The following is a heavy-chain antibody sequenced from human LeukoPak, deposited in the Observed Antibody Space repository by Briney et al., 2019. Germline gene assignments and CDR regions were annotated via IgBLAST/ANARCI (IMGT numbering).Heavy chain of an antibody. Sequence: PGGPLRLSCVASGFTFSSYAMSWVRQAPGKGLEWVSAISGSGGSTYYADSVKGRFTISRDNSKNTLYLQMNSLRAEDTAVYYCGNYGDYEVQAFDIWGQGTMVTVSS. CDR2: ISGSGGST. CDR1: GFTFSSYA. J-gene: IGHJ3*02. D-gene: IGHD4-17*01. CDR3: GNYGDYEVQAFDI. V-gene: IGHV3-23*01.